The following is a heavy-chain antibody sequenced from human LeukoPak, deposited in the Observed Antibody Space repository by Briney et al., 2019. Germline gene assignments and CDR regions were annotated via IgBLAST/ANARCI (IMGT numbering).Heavy chain of an antibody. D-gene: IGHD5-24*01. V-gene: IGHV1-69*13. CDR3: ARHGDGYHQGYFDY. CDR2: IIPIFGTA. Sequence: GASVKVSCKASGGTFSSYAISWVRQAPGQGLEWMGGIIPIFGTANYAQKFQGRVTITADESTSTAYMELSSLRSEDTAVYYCARHGDGYHQGYFDYWGQGTLVTVSS. J-gene: IGHJ4*02. CDR1: GGTFSSYA.